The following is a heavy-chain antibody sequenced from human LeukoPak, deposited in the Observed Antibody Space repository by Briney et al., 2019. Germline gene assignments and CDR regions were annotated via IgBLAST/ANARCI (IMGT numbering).Heavy chain of an antibody. D-gene: IGHD2-2*02. V-gene: IGHV1-24*01. Sequence: GASVKVSCKVSGYTLTELSMHWVRQAPGKGLEWMGGFDPEDGETIYAQKFQGRVTMTEDTSTDTAYMELSSLRSEDTAVYYCATVPYFCSSTGCYSFDYWGQGTLVTVSS. CDR2: FDPEDGET. J-gene: IGHJ4*02. CDR3: ATVPYFCSSTGCYSFDY. CDR1: GYTLTELS.